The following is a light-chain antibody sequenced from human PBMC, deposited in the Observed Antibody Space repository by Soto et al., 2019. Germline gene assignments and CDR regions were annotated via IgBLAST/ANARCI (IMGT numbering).Light chain of an antibody. Sequence: EIVLPQSPGTLSLSPGERATLFCRASQSFTTSQLAWYQQRPGQAPRVLIFGASRRATGIPDRFSGSGSGTDFTLTISRLEPEDSAVYYCQQYASSPRTVGQGTKVDIK. CDR1: QSFTTSQ. CDR2: GAS. CDR3: QQYASSPRT. V-gene: IGKV3-20*01. J-gene: IGKJ1*01.